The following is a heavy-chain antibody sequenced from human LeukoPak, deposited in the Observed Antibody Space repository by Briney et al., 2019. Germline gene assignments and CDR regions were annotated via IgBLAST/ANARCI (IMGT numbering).Heavy chain of an antibody. Sequence: ASVKVSCKASGYIFTSYGISWVRQAPGQGLEWMGWISAYNGNTNYAQKLQGRVTMTTDTSTSTAYMELRSLRSDDTAVYYCARDFSAAGGGDAFDIWGQGTMVTVSS. V-gene: IGHV1-18*01. CDR1: GYIFTSYG. CDR2: ISAYNGNT. D-gene: IGHD6-13*01. CDR3: ARDFSAAGGGDAFDI. J-gene: IGHJ3*02.